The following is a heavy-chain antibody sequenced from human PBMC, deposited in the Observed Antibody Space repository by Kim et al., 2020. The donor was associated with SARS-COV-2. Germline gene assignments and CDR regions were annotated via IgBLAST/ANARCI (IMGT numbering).Heavy chain of an antibody. Sequence: ASVKVSCKASGYTFTSYGISWVRQAPGQGLEWMGWISAYNGNTNYAQKLQGRVTMTTDTSTSTAYMELRSLRSDDTAVYYCARDGFPQTAMVTFYYYGMDVWGQGTTVTVSS. J-gene: IGHJ6*02. CDR2: ISAYNGNT. CDR1: GYTFTSYG. V-gene: IGHV1-18*01. D-gene: IGHD5-18*01. CDR3: ARDGFPQTAMVTFYYYGMDV.